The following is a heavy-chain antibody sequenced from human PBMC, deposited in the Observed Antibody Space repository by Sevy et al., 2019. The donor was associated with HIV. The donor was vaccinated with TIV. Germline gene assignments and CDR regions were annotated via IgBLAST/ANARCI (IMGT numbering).Heavy chain of an antibody. CDR3: AKDMVFLVGDAFDI. Sequence: GGSLRLSCAASGFTFTNYAMNWVRQAPGKGLEWVSGISGSDGSTYYADSVKGRFTISRDNSKNTLFLQMHSLRAEDRAVYYCAKDMVFLVGDAFDIWGQGIMVTVSS. D-gene: IGHD1-26*01. CDR1: GFTFTNYA. V-gene: IGHV3-23*01. CDR2: ISGSDGST. J-gene: IGHJ3*02.